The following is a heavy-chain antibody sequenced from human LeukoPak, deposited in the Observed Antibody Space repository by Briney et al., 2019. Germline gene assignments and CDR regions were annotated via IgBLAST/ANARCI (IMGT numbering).Heavy chain of an antibody. V-gene: IGHV2-5*02. CDR2: IYWDDDK. CDR3: AHRQSSYGSGRFFDY. J-gene: IGHJ4*02. Sequence: ESGPTLVNPTQTLTLTCTFSGFSLSTTGVGVGWIRQPPGKALEWLALIYWDDDKHHSPSLKSRLTITKDTSKNQVVLTLTNMDPVDTATYYCAHRQSSYGSGRFFDYWGQGTLVTVSS. CDR1: GFSLSTTGVG. D-gene: IGHD3-10*01.